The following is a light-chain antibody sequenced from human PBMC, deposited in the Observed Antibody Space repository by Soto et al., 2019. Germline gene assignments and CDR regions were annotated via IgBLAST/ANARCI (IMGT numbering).Light chain of an antibody. Sequence: QSVLTQHASVSGSPGQSITISGTGTSSDVGGYNYVSWYQLHPGKAPKLMIYDVSNRPSGGSNRFPGSKSGNTASLTISGLQAEDEADYYCSSYTSSRPVVFGGGTKLTLL. CDR1: SSDVGGYNY. CDR3: SSYTSSRPVV. V-gene: IGLV2-14*01. J-gene: IGLJ2*01. CDR2: DVS.